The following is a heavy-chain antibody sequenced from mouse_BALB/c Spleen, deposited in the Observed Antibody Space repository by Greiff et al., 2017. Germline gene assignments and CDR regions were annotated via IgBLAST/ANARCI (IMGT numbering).Heavy chain of an antibody. J-gene: IGHJ2*01. V-gene: IGHV5-6-3*01. Sequence: EVKLVESGGGLVQPGGSLKLSCEASGYTFRSYGMSWVRQTPEKGLEWVAPINSDGGTTYYADTVKGRFTISRDNPKKTLYLQMSSLRSEDTAMYYCAREDWGGYFDYWGQGTTVTVSA. CDR2: INSDGGTT. CDR3: AREDWGGYFDY. D-gene: IGHD4-1*01. CDR1: GYTFRSYG.